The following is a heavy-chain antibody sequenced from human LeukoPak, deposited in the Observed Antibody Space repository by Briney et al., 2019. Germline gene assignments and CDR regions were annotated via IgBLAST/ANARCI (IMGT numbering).Heavy chain of an antibody. J-gene: IGHJ4*02. V-gene: IGHV3-73*01. Sequence: GGSLRLSCAASGFTFSGSAMHWVRQASGKGLEWVGRIRSKANSYATAYAASVKGRFTISRDDSKDTAYLQMNSLNTEDTAVYYCTRQYCSSTSCYYFFDCWGQGTLVTVSS. CDR1: GFTFSGSA. CDR2: IRSKANSYAT. CDR3: TRQYCSSTSCYYFFDC. D-gene: IGHD2-2*01.